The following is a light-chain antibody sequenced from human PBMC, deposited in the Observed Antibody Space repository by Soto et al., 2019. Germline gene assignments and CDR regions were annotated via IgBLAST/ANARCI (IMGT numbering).Light chain of an antibody. CDR1: SSDVGSYNR. CDR3: SSYTSSNTYV. Sequence: QSARTQPPSVSGAPGQAVAISCTGTSSDVGSYNRVSWYQQPPGTAPKVMIYEVNNRPSGVPDRFSGSKSGNTASLTISGLQAEDEADYYCSSYTSSNTYVFGTGTKVTVL. J-gene: IGLJ1*01. CDR2: EVN. V-gene: IGLV2-18*02.